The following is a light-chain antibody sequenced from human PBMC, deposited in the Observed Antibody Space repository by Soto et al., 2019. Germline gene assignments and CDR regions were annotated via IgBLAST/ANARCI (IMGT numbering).Light chain of an antibody. V-gene: IGLV2-8*01. CDR2: EVS. J-gene: IGLJ1*01. Sequence: QSVLTQPPSASGSPGQSVTISCTGTSSDVGGYNYVSWYQQYPGKVPKLIIYEVSERPSGVPDRFSGSKSGNTASLTVSGLQPEDEADYYCVSYAGTADVFGTGTKLTVL. CDR1: SSDVGGYNY. CDR3: VSYAGTADV.